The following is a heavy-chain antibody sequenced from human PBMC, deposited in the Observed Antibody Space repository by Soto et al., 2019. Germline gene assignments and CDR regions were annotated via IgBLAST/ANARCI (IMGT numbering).Heavy chain of an antibody. J-gene: IGHJ4*02. CDR3: VRVPTNYCDSSSYYLFEY. Sequence: PSETLSLTCTVSGGSISSGGYYWSWIRQHPGKGLEWIGYIYYSGSTYYNPSLKSRVTISVDTSKNQISLKLSSVTAADTAVYYCVRVPTNYCDSSSYYLFEYGGKGTLVTVPS. CDR2: IYYSGST. CDR1: GGSISSGGYY. V-gene: IGHV4-31*03. D-gene: IGHD3-22*01.